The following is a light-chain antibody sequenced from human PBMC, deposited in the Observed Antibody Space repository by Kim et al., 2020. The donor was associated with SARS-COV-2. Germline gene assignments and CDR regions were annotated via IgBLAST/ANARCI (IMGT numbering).Light chain of an antibody. CDR3: QQYNNWPPTRT. J-gene: IGKJ1*01. Sequence: PGERATLSCRASQSVSSNFAWYQQKPGQAPRLLIYGASTRATGIPARFSGSGSGTEFTLTISSLQSEDFAVYYCQQYNNWPPTRTFGQGTKVDIK. V-gene: IGKV3-15*01. CDR1: QSVSSN. CDR2: GAS.